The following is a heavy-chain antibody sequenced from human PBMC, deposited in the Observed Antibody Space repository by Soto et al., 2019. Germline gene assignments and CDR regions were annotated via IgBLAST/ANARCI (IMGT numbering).Heavy chain of an antibody. CDR1: NASISSRKW. D-gene: IGHD3-3*02. J-gene: IGHJ5*02. Sequence: SETLSLTCTVSNASISSRKWWTWVRQTPGKGLEWIGEIYHSGSINHNPSLKSRVTMSVDKSNNQFSLKMTSVTAADTAVYYCASPKIAFYNWFDPWGQGTLVTVSS. CDR3: ASPKIAFYNWFDP. V-gene: IGHV4-4*02. CDR2: IYHSGSI.